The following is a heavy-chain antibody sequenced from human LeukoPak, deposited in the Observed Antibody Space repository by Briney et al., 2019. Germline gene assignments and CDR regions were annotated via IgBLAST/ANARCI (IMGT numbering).Heavy chain of an antibody. J-gene: IGHJ4*02. D-gene: IGHD3-10*01. CDR1: GYTFTCYY. CDR2: IRYDGSNK. CDR3: AKELWFGEFRDFDY. V-gene: IGHV3-30*02. Sequence: SCKASGYTFTCYYMHWVRQAPGKGLEWVAFIRYDGSNKFYADSVKGRFTISRDNSKNTLYLQMNSLRAEDTAVYYCAKELWFGEFRDFDYWGQGTLVTVSS.